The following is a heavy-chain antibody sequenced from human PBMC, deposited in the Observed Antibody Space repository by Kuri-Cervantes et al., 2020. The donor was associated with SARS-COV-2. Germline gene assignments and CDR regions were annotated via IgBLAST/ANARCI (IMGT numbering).Heavy chain of an antibody. J-gene: IGHJ5*02. V-gene: IGHV3-30*18. CDR1: GFTFSSYG. D-gene: IGHD2-2*01. Sequence: GGSLRLSCAASGFTFSSYGMHWVRQAPGKGLEWVAVISYDGSNKYYADSVKGRFTISRDNSKNTLYLQMNSLRAEDTAVYYCAKETLGYCSSTSCLTNWFDPWGQGTLVTVSS. CDR3: AKETLGYCSSTSCLTNWFDP. CDR2: ISYDGSNK.